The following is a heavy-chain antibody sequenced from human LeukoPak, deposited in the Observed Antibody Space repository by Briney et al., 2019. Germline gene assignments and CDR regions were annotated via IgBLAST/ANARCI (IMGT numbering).Heavy chain of an antibody. CDR3: AMGDPYQLLEE. D-gene: IGHD2-2*01. Sequence: ASVKVSCKVSGYSLTELSKYWVRQAPGKGPEWMGGLDLEDGKTIYAQKFEGRLTMTEDTSSDTAYMELSSLRSDDTAVYYCAMGDPYQLLEEWGQGTLVTVSS. CDR2: LDLEDGKT. CDR1: GYSLTELS. J-gene: IGHJ4*02. V-gene: IGHV1-24*01.